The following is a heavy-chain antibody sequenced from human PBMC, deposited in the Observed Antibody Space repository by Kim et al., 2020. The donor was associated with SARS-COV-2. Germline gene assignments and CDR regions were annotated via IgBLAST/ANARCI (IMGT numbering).Heavy chain of an antibody. D-gene: IGHD3-10*01. V-gene: IGHV1-24*01. Sequence: ASVKVSCKVSGYTLTELSMHWVRQAPGKGLEWMGGFDPEDGETIYAQKFQGRVTMTEDTSPDTAYMELSSLRCEDTAVYYCATETGVSTGNYYYGMDVWGQGTTVTVSS. J-gene: IGHJ6*02. CDR2: FDPEDGET. CDR3: ATETGVSTGNYYYGMDV. CDR1: GYTLTELS.